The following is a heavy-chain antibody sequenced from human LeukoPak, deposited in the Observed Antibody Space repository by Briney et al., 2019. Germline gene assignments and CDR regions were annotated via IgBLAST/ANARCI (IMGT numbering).Heavy chain of an antibody. CDR1: GFTFDDYA. V-gene: IGHV3-9*01. Sequence: GRSLRLSCAASGFTFDDYAMHWVRQAPGKSLERVSGISWNSGSIGYADSVKGRFTISRDNAKNSLYLQMNSLRAEDTALYYCAKGSQQLVSDYFDYWGQGTLVTVSS. J-gene: IGHJ4*02. CDR2: ISWNSGSI. CDR3: AKGSQQLVSDYFDY. D-gene: IGHD6-6*01.